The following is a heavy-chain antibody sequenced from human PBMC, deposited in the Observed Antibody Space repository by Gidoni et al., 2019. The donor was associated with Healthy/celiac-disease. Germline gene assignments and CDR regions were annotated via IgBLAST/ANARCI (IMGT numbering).Heavy chain of an antibody. CDR3: ARSYQQLVRRKYWYFDL. Sequence: QVQLQQWGAGLLKPSETLSLTCAVYGGSFSGYYWSWIRQPPGKGLEWIGEINHSGSTNYNPSLKSRVTISGDTSKNQFSLKLSSVTAADTAVYYCARSYQQLVRRKYWYFDLWGRGTLVTVSS. V-gene: IGHV4-34*01. CDR2: INHSGST. D-gene: IGHD6-13*01. J-gene: IGHJ2*01. CDR1: GGSFSGYY.